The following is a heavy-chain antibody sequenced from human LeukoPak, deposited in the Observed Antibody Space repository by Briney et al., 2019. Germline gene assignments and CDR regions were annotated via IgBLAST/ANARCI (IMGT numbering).Heavy chain of an antibody. D-gene: IGHD7-27*01. Sequence: PGGSLRLSCAASGFTFTTYAMNWVRQAPGKGLEWVSFISHSGGTTYYADSVKDRFTVSRDNSKTTLYLQMNSLRAEDTALYYWARVLGLAIPFNLDSWGKETLVTVS. J-gene: IGHJ4*02. V-gene: IGHV3-23*01. CDR2: ISHSGGTT. CDR1: GFTFTTYA. CDR3: ARVLGLAIPFNLDS.